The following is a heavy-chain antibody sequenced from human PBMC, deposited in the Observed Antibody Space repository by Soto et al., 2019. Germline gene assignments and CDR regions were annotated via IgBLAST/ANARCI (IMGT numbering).Heavy chain of an antibody. CDR2: IIPIFGTA. V-gene: IGHV1-69*13. D-gene: IGHD2-2*01. Sequence: SVKVSCKASGGTFSSYAISWVRQAPGQGLEWMGGIIPIFGTANYAQKFQGRVTITADESTSTAYMELSSLRSEDTAVYYCASHSSLRGYCISTSCYGYYYGMDVWGQGTTVTVS. CDR3: ASHSSLRGYCISTSCYGYYYGMDV. CDR1: GGTFSSYA. J-gene: IGHJ6*02.